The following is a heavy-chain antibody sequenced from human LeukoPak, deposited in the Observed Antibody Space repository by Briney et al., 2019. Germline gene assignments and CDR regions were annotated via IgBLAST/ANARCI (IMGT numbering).Heavy chain of an antibody. Sequence: GGSLRLSCAASGFTFSNAWMNWVRQAPGKGLEWVGRIKSKTDGGTTDYAAPVKGGFTTSRDDSKNTLYLQMNSLKTEDTAVYYCTTRLDLAVAGTFDYWGQGTLVTVSS. J-gene: IGHJ4*02. CDR1: GFTFSNAW. CDR2: IKSKTDGGTT. D-gene: IGHD6-19*01. CDR3: TTRLDLAVAGTFDY. V-gene: IGHV3-15*07.